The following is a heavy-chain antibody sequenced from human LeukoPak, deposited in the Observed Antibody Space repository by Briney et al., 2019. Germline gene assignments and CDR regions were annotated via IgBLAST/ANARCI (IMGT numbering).Heavy chain of an antibody. CDR1: GFTFSSYG. J-gene: IGHJ3*02. V-gene: IGHV3-30*18. Sequence: GGSLRLSCAASGFTFSSYGMHWVRQAPGKGLEWVAVISYDGSNKYYADSVKGRFTISRDNSKNTLYLQMNSLGAEDTAVYYCAKPFFGDTAMVTDAFDIWGQGTMVTVSS. CDR3: AKPFFGDTAMVTDAFDI. D-gene: IGHD5-18*01. CDR2: ISYDGSNK.